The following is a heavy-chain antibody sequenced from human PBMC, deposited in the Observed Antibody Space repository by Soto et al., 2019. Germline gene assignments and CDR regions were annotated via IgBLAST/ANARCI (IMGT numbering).Heavy chain of an antibody. V-gene: IGHV4-59*01. Sequence: SETLSLTCTVSGGSICSYYWSWIRQPPGKGLEWIGYIYYTGSTNYNPSLKSRVTISVDTSKNQCSLKLSSVTAADTAVYYCARGSRYSYGYDVHYYYYMDVWGKGTTVTVSS. CDR1: GGSICSYY. J-gene: IGHJ6*03. D-gene: IGHD5-18*01. CDR2: IYYTGST. CDR3: ARGSRYSYGYDVHYYYYMDV.